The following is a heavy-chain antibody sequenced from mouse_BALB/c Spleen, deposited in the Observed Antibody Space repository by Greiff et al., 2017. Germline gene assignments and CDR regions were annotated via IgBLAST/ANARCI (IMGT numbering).Heavy chain of an antibody. V-gene: IGHV5-12-1*01. CDR2: ISSGGGST. CDR3: ARHELGLGY. J-gene: IGHJ3*01. CDR1: GFAFSSYD. D-gene: IGHD3-1*01. Sequence: EVKVVESGGGLVKPGGSLKLSCAASGFAFSSYDMSWVRQTPEKRLEWVAYISSGGGSTYYPDTVKGRFTISRDNAKNTLYLQMSSLKSEDTAMYYCARHELGLGYWGQGTLVTVSA.